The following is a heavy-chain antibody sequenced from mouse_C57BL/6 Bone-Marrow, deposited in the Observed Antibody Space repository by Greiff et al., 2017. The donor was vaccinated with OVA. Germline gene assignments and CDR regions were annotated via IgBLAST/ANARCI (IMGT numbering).Heavy chain of an antibody. Sequence: EVNVVESGGGLVQSGRSLRLSCATSGFTFSDFYLEWVRQAPGKGLEWISASRNKANDYPTDYSASVKGRFLVSRDTSQSILDLQMNALRAEDSVICYCARDEDYGSSYVWFAYWGQGTLVTVSA. CDR1: GFTFSDFY. CDR3: ARDEDYGSSYVWFAY. CDR2: SRNKANDYPT. D-gene: IGHD1-1*01. J-gene: IGHJ3*01. V-gene: IGHV7-1*01.